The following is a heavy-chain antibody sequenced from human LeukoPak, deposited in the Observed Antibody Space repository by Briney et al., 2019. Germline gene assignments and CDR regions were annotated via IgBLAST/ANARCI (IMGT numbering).Heavy chain of an antibody. Sequence: ASVKVSCKASGYTFTGYYIHWGRQAPGQGPEWMGWINPNNGGTNYAQKFQGRVTVTRDTSISTAYMELYSLRSDDTAVYYCARTQDSRDWFDPWGQGTLVTVSS. CDR1: GYTFTGYY. CDR2: INPNNGGT. CDR3: ARTQDSRDWFDP. D-gene: IGHD2-15*01. V-gene: IGHV1-2*02. J-gene: IGHJ5*02.